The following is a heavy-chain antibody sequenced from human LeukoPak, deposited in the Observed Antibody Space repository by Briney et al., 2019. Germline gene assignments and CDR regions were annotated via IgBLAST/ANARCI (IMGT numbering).Heavy chain of an antibody. D-gene: IGHD6-6*01. CDR2: IYYTGIT. J-gene: IGHJ3*02. V-gene: IGHV4-61*01. CDR1: GGSVNSGSYY. CDR3: ARTSTAARRANAFDI. Sequence: TPSETLSLTCAVSGGSVNSGSYYWSWIRQHPGKGLEWIGYIYYTGITNYNPSLKSRVTISVDTSKNQFSLNLNSVTAADTAVYYCARTSTAARRANAFDIWAKGQWSPSLQ.